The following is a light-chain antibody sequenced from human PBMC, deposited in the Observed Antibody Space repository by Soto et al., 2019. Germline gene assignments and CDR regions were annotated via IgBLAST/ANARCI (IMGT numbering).Light chain of an antibody. CDR3: QPTYGTPFT. V-gene: IGKV1-39*01. CDR1: QSISIY. Sequence: DIQMTQSPSSLSASVGDRVTITCRASQSISIYLNWYQQKAGKAPKLLISAASSLQTGVPSRFSGSGSGTDFTLNISRLHREDFATYYCQPTYGTPFTFGPGTKVDI. CDR2: AAS. J-gene: IGKJ3*01.